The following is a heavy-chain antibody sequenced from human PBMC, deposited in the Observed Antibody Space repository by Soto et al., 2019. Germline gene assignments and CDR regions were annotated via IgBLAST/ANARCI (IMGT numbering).Heavy chain of an antibody. Sequence: SVKVSCKASGGTFSSYAISWVRQAPGQGLEWMGGIIPIFGTANYAQKFQGRVTITADESTSTAYMELSSLRSEDTAVYYCARAIRGSWYFDYYYYGMDVWGQGTTVTVSS. CDR3: ARAIRGSWYFDYYYYGMDV. CDR1: GGTFSSYA. J-gene: IGHJ6*02. CDR2: IIPIFGTA. V-gene: IGHV1-69*13. D-gene: IGHD6-13*01.